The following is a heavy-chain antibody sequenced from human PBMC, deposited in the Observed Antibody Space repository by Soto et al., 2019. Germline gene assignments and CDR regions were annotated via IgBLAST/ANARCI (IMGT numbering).Heavy chain of an antibody. CDR2: ISSNGVST. CDR3: ARRQQGELYGMDA. J-gene: IGHJ6*02. V-gene: IGHV3-64*01. Sequence: EVQLVESGGGLVQPGGSLRLSCAASGFTFSIYAMHWVRQAPGKGLEYVSAISSNGVSTYYANSVKGRVTISRDNSKNTLYLLMGSLRAEDMAVYYCARRQQGELYGMDAWVQGTTVTVSS. D-gene: IGHD1-26*01. CDR1: GFTFSIYA.